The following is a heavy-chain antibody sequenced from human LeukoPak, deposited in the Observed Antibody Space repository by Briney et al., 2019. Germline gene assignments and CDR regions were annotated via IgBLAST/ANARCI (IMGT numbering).Heavy chain of an antibody. CDR2: IKSDGST. CDR3: ARAPSEIGGYYPEYFRH. CDR1: GFTFSRYW. Sequence: GGSLRLSCAASGFTFSRYWMHWVRHAPGKGLVWVSRIKSDGSTNYADSVKGRFTISRDNAKNTVSLQMNSLRTEDTGVYYCARAPSEIGGYYPEYFRHWGQGTLVTVSS. J-gene: IGHJ1*01. V-gene: IGHV3-74*01. D-gene: IGHD3-22*01.